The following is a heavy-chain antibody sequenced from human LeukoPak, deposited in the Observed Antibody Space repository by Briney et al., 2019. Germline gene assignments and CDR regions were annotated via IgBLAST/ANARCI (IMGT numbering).Heavy chain of an antibody. V-gene: IGHV3-30-3*01. CDR3: AKDRAPGGNYYDFSD. CDR1: GFTFSTYA. D-gene: IGHD1-26*01. CDR2: ISFDGNNK. Sequence: PGTSLRLSCAASGFTFSTYAIHWVRQTPGKGLEWVTVISFDGNNKYYADSVRGRFTICRDNSKNTVYLQMNSLRTEDTAIYYCAKDRAPGGNYYDFSDWGQGTLVTVSS. J-gene: IGHJ4*02.